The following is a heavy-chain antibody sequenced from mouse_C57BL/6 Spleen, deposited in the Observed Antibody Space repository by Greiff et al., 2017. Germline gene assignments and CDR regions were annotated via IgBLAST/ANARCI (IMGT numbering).Heavy chain of an antibody. CDR3: ARLEGYAMDY. CDR2: ISSGGSYT. Sequence: DVMLVESGGDLVKPGGSLKLSCAASGFTFSSYGMSWVRQTPDKRLEWVATISSGGSYTYYPDSVTGRFTISRDNAKNTLYLQMSSLKSEDTAMYYCARLEGYAMDYWGQGTSVTVSS. J-gene: IGHJ4*01. V-gene: IGHV5-6*02. CDR1: GFTFSSYG.